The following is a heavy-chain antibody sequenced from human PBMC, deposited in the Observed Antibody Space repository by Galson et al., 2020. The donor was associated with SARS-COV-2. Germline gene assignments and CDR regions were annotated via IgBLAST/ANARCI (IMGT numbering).Heavy chain of an antibody. CDR3: AAGSYYDFWSGYPQMDV. V-gene: IGHV1-58*02. CDR1: GLSISSSA. J-gene: IGHJ6*02. Sequence: SVKVSCKASGLSISSSAIQWVRQARGQRLEWIRWIVGGSGNTKFAEKFQERVTITRDMSTSTAYMEVSSLRSEDTAMYYCAAGSYYDFWSGYPQMDVWGQGTTVTVSS. D-gene: IGHD3-3*01. CDR2: IVGGSGNT.